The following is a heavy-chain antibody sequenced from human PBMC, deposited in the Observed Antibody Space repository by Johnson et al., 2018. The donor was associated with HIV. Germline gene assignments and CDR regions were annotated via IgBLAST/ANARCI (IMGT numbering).Heavy chain of an antibody. CDR2: ISWDGGST. CDR3: AKGIMITFGGVIVKPHAFDI. CDR1: GFTFDDYT. V-gene: IGHV3-43*01. Sequence: VQVVESGGVVVQPGGSLRLSCAASGFTFDDYTMHWVRQAPGTGLEWVSLISWDGGSTYYADSVKGGFPISRDNSKNSLYLQMNSLRTEDTALYYCAKGIMITFGGVIVKPHAFDIWGQGTMVTVSS. J-gene: IGHJ3*02. D-gene: IGHD3-16*02.